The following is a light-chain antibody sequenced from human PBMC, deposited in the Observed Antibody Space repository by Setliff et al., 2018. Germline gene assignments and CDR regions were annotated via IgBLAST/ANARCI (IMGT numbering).Light chain of an antibody. Sequence: QSALAQPPSASGSPGQSVTTACTGTSRDVGGYNFVSWYQHHPDKAPKLLIYDVTVRPSGVSDRFSGSKSGNTASLTISGLQAEDEADYYCLSYTSDTTHAVFGGGTKVTVL. CDR3: LSYTSDTTHAV. V-gene: IGLV2-14*03. CDR1: SRDVGGYNF. CDR2: DVT. J-gene: IGLJ2*01.